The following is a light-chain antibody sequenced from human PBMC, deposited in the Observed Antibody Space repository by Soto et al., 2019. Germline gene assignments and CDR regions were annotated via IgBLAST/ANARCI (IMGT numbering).Light chain of an antibody. J-gene: IGKJ1*01. Sequence: EIVLTQSPATLSVSPGERATLSCRASQSISSNLAWYQQKPGQAPRLLMFRTSSRATGFPARFSGSGSGTDFTLTISSLEPEDFAVYYCQQRSNWLWTFGQGTKVDIK. V-gene: IGKV3-11*01. CDR1: QSISSN. CDR2: RTS. CDR3: QQRSNWLWT.